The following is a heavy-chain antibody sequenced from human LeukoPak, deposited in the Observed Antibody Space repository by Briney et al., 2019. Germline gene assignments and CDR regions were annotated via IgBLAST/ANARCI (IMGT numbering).Heavy chain of an antibody. V-gene: IGHV5-51*01. CDR2: IYPGDSDT. CDR1: GYSFTSYW. CDR3: ARLLSWGDSLKNWFDP. D-gene: IGHD2-21*02. Sequence: GESLKISCKGSGYSFTSYWIGWVRQMPGKGLEWMGIIYPGDSDTRYSPSFQGQVTISADKSISTAYLQWSSLKASDTAMYYCARLLSWGDSLKNWFDPWGQGTLVTVSS. J-gene: IGHJ5*02.